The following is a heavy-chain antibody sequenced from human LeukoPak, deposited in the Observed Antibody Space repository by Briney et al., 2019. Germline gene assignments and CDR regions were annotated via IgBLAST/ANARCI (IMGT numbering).Heavy chain of an antibody. CDR1: GFTFSSYS. CDR2: ISSSSSYI. Sequence: GGSLRLSCAASGFTFSSYSMNWVRQAPGKGLEWVSSISSSSSYIYYADSVKGRFTISRDNAKNSLYLQMNSLRAEDTAVYYCARFGNHYDSGVYPVFNIGGQGKWVPV. J-gene: IGHJ3*02. V-gene: IGHV3-21*01. CDR3: ARFGNHYDSGVYPVFNI. D-gene: IGHD3-22*01.